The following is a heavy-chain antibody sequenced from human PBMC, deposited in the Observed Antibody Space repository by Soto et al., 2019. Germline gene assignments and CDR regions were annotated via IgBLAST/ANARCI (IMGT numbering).Heavy chain of an antibody. D-gene: IGHD1-20*01. J-gene: IGHJ5*02. CDR1: GGSISSSSYY. CDR3: ARHQITGTKGNWFDP. Sequence: QLQLQESGPGLVKPSETLSLTCTVSGGSISSSSYYWGWIRQPPGKGLEWIGSIYYSGSTYYNPSLKSRVTISVDTSKNQFSLKLSSVTAADTAVYYCARHQITGTKGNWFDPWGQGTLVTVSS. V-gene: IGHV4-39*01. CDR2: IYYSGST.